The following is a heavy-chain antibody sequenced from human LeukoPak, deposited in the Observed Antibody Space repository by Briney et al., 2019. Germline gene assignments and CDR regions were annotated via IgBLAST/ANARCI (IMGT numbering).Heavy chain of an antibody. CDR3: ARARGYGDYAPDY. CDR1: GFTFSSYS. V-gene: IGHV3-21*01. J-gene: IGHJ4*02. CDR2: ISSSSYI. D-gene: IGHD4-17*01. Sequence: GGSLRLSCAASGFTFSSYSMNWVRQAPGKGLEWVSSISSSSYIYYADSVKGRFTTSRDNAKNSLYLQMNSLRAEDTAVYYCARARGYGDYAPDYWGQGTLVTVSS.